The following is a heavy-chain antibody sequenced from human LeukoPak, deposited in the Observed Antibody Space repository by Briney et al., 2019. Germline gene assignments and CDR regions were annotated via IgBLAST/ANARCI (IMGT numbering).Heavy chain of an antibody. J-gene: IGHJ4*02. Sequence: ASVKVSCKASGYTFTGYYMHWARQAPGQGLEWMGWINPKSGGTNYAQKFQGRVTMTRDTSISTAYMELSRLRSDDTAVYYCARSRVGAPSDYWGQGSLVTVSS. V-gene: IGHV1-2*02. CDR1: GYTFTGYY. CDR2: INPKSGGT. D-gene: IGHD1-26*01. CDR3: ARSRVGAPSDY.